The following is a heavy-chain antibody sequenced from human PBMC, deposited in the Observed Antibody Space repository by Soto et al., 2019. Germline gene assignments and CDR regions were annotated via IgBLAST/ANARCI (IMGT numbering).Heavy chain of an antibody. CDR2: ISGSGGSA. CDR3: AKGAIAAAGPAYEARNFVGYYGMDV. V-gene: IGHV3-23*01. Sequence: LRLSCAASGFTFSSYAMSWVRQAPGKGLEWVSAISGSGGSAYYADSVKGRFTISRDNSKNTLYLQMNILRAEDTAVYYCAKGAIAAAGPAYEARNFVGYYGMDVWGQGTTVTVSS. CDR1: GFTFSSYA. D-gene: IGHD6-13*01. J-gene: IGHJ6*02.